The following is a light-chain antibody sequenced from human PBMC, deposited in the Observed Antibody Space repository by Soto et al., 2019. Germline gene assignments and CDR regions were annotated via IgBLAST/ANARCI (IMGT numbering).Light chain of an antibody. CDR3: SSYAGSNNPPYV. Sequence: QSALTQPPSASGSPGQSVTISCTGTSSDVGGYNYDSWYQQHPGKAPKLMIYEVTTRPSGVPDRFSGSKSGNTASLTVSGLQAEDEADYYCSSYAGSNNPPYVFGTGTKLTVL. CDR2: EVT. J-gene: IGLJ1*01. V-gene: IGLV2-8*01. CDR1: SSDVGGYNY.